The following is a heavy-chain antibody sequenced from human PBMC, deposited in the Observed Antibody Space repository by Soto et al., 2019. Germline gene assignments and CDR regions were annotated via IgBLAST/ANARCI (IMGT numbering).Heavy chain of an antibody. Sequence: ASVKVSCKASGYTFSGCYIHWVRQAPGQGLEWMGWISPKSGSANLAQRVQGRVTMTRDTSITTAYMELRRLKSDDTAVYYCARGPYYRPAYGMDVWGQGTTVTVSS. CDR2: ISPKSGSA. CDR1: GYTFSGCY. CDR3: ARGPYYRPAYGMDV. V-gene: IGHV1-2*02. J-gene: IGHJ6*02. D-gene: IGHD1-26*01.